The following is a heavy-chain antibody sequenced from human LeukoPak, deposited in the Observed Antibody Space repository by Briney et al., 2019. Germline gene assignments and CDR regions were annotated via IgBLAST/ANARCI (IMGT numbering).Heavy chain of an antibody. CDR1: GGSFSGYY. V-gene: IGHV4-34*01. CDR2: INHSGIT. CDR3: AKSSSGWWFDP. Sequence: SKTMTLTCAVYGGSFSGYYWSWIRQPPGKGLDWIGEINHSGITKYNPSLKSRVTMSVDTSKNQFSLKLTSVTAADTAVYYCAKSSSGWWFDPWGQGTLVTVSS. J-gene: IGHJ5*02. D-gene: IGHD6-13*01.